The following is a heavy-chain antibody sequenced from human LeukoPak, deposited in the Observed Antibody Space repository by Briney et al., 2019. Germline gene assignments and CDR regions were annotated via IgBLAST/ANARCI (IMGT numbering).Heavy chain of an antibody. J-gene: IGHJ4*02. Sequence: SETLSLTCTVSGGSISSYYWSWIRQPPGKGLEWIGYIYYSGSTNYNPSLKSRVTISVDTSKNQFSLKLSSVTAADTALYYCARGTNWNYFDYWGQGTLVTVSS. D-gene: IGHD1-20*01. CDR3: ARGTNWNYFDY. V-gene: IGHV4-59*01. CDR1: GGSISSYY. CDR2: IYYSGST.